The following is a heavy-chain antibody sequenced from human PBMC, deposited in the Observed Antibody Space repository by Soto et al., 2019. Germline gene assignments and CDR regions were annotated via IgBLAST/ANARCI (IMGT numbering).Heavy chain of an antibody. Sequence: PGGSLRLSCAASGFTFSSYEMNWVRQAPGKGLEWVSYISSSGSTIYYADSVKGRFTISRDNAKNSLYLQMNSLRAEDTAVYCCARAESYDSYRVYYGMDVWGQGTTVTVSS. CDR1: GFTFSSYE. D-gene: IGHD5-12*01. J-gene: IGHJ6*02. V-gene: IGHV3-48*03. CDR3: ARAESYDSYRVYYGMDV. CDR2: ISSSGSTI.